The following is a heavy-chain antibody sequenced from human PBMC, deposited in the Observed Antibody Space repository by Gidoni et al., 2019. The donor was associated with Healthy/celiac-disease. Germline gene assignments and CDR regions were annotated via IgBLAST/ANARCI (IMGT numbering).Heavy chain of an antibody. D-gene: IGHD1-26*01. J-gene: IGHJ4*02. V-gene: IGHV4-31*01. CDR3: ARGGSDRYDFDY. Sequence: QVQLQESGPGLVKPSQTLSLPCTVSGGSISSGGYYWSWIRQHPGKGLEWIGYIYYSGSTYYNPSLKSLVTISVDTSKNQFSLKLSSVTAADTAVYYCARGGSDRYDFDYWGQGTLVTVSS. CDR1: GGSISSGGYY. CDR2: IYYSGST.